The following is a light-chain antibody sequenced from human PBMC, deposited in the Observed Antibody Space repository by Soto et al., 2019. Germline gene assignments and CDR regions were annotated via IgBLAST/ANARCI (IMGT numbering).Light chain of an antibody. V-gene: IGLV2-23*01. Sequence: QSALTQPASVSGSPGQSITISCTGTSSDAGNYNFVSWYQQHPCKAPKVIIYEDSTRPSGVSNRISGSKSGNTASLTISGLQAQDEADYYCCSYAGSSTSWVFGGGTQLTVL. J-gene: IGLJ3*02. CDR1: SSDAGNYNF. CDR3: CSYAGSSTSWV. CDR2: EDS.